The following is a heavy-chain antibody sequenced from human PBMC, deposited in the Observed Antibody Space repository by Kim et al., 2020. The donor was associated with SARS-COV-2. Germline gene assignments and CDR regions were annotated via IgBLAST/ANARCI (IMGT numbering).Heavy chain of an antibody. J-gene: IGHJ3*02. Sequence: GGSLRLSCAASGFTFSSYDMHWVRQATGKGLEWVSAIGTAGDTYYPGSVKGRFTISRENAKNSLYLQMNSLRAGDTAVYYCARESIAAAGHPHKEAFDIWGQGTMVTVSS. CDR1: GFTFSSYD. D-gene: IGHD6-13*01. V-gene: IGHV3-13*01. CDR2: IGTAGDT. CDR3: ARESIAAAGHPHKEAFDI.